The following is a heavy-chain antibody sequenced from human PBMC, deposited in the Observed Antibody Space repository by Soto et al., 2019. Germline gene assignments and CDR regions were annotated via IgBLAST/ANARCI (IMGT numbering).Heavy chain of an antibody. CDR1: GGTFSSYA. D-gene: IGHD1-26*01. Sequence: QVQLVQSGAEVKKPGSSVKVSCKASGGTFSSYAISWVRQAPGQGVEWMGGIIPIFGTANYAQKFQGRVTITADESTSTAYMELSSLRSEDTAVYYCARDREVGATWVYAFDIWGQGTMVTVSS. V-gene: IGHV1-69*01. CDR2: IIPIFGTA. CDR3: ARDREVGATWVYAFDI. J-gene: IGHJ3*02.